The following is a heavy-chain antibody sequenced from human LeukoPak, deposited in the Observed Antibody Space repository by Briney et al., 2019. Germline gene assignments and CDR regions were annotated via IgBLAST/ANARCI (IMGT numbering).Heavy chain of an antibody. CDR2: INPNSGGT. CDR1: GYTFTGYY. Sequence: ASVKVSCKASGYTFTGYYMHWVRQAPGQGLEWMGWINPNSGGTNYAQKFQGRVTMARDTSISTAYMELSRLRSDDTAVYYCARDKYYYDSSGSLGYWDQGTLVTVSS. V-gene: IGHV1-2*02. CDR3: ARDKYYYDSSGSLGY. J-gene: IGHJ4*02. D-gene: IGHD3-22*01.